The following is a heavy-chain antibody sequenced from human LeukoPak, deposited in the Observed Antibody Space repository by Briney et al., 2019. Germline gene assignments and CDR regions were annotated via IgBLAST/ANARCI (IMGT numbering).Heavy chain of an antibody. J-gene: IGHJ3*02. Sequence: GGSLRLSCAASGFTFSNYGMHWVRQAPGKGLEWVAVIWSDGINRYYADSVKGRFTFSRDNSKNTLSLQMNSLRAEDTALYYCVEERSPFDAFDIWGQRTMVTVSS. CDR2: IWSDGINR. CDR1: GFTFSNYG. CDR3: VEERSPFDAFDI. V-gene: IGHV3-33*06.